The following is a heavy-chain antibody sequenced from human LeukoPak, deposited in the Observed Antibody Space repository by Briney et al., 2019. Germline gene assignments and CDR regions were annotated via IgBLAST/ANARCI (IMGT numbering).Heavy chain of an antibody. D-gene: IGHD5-12*01. Sequence: APVKVSCKVSGYTLTELSMHWVRQAPGKGLEWMGGFDPEDGETIYAQKFQGRVTMTEDTSTDTAYMELSSLRSEDTAVYYCATDLPGGWKNYFDYWGQGTLVTVSS. CDR2: FDPEDGET. CDR1: GYTLTELS. CDR3: ATDLPGGWKNYFDY. V-gene: IGHV1-24*01. J-gene: IGHJ4*02.